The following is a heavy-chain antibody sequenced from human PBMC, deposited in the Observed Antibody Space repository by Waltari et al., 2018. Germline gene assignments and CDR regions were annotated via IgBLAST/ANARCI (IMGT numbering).Heavy chain of an antibody. CDR1: GGSITTSRHY. V-gene: IGHV4-39*01. CDR2: ISYNGAT. Sequence: QLQLQESGPGLVKPSETLSLTCSVSGGSITTSRHYWGWIRQPPGQGLEWIGTISYNGATYPSPSLKGRVTMSRDTSKNQLSLTLDSMTAADTAVYYCATYIGASVGTAAFDVWGQGTMVTVSS. D-gene: IGHD5-12*01. CDR3: ATYIGASVGTAAFDV. J-gene: IGHJ3*01.